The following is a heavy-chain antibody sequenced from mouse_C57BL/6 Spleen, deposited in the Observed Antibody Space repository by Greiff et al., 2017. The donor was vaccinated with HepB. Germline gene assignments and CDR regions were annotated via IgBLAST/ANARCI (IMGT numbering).Heavy chain of an antibody. Sequence: VQLQQPGAELVKPGASVKLSCKASGYTFTSYWMHWVKQRPGQGLEWIGMIHPNSGSTNYNEKFKSKATLTVDKSSSTAYMQLSSLTSEDSAVYYCARVYNPHYYAMDYWGQGTSVTVSS. CDR3: ARVYNPHYYAMDY. J-gene: IGHJ4*01. D-gene: IGHD1-3*01. CDR1: GYTFTSYW. V-gene: IGHV1-64*01. CDR2: IHPNSGST.